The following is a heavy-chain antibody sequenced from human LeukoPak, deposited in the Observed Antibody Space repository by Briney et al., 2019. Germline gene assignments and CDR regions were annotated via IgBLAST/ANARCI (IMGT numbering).Heavy chain of an antibody. CDR3: AKLSEPD. CDR2: ISGSGDST. J-gene: IGHJ4*02. Sequence: GGSLRLSCAASGFTFSSYAITWGRQAPGKGLEWFSGISGSGDSTYYADSVKGRFTISRDNSKNTLYLQMNSLRAEDTAIYSCAKLSEPDWGQGTLVTVSS. V-gene: IGHV3-23*01. CDR1: GFTFSSYA.